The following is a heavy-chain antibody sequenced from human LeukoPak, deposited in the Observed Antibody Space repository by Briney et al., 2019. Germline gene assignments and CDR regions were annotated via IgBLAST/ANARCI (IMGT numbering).Heavy chain of an antibody. Sequence: GGSLRLSCAASGFTFSNYAMSWVRQAPGRGLEWVSAISGSGDYTNYADSVKGRFTISRDNSKNTLYLQMNSLRAEDTAVYYCAKSDSYYYDSSGYYTGYFDYWGQGTLVTVSS. V-gene: IGHV3-23*01. J-gene: IGHJ4*02. CDR3: AKSDSYYYDSSGYYTGYFDY. CDR2: ISGSGDYT. D-gene: IGHD3-22*01. CDR1: GFTFSNYA.